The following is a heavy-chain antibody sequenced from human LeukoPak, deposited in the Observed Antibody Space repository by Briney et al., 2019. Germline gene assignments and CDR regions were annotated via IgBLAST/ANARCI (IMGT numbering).Heavy chain of an antibody. CDR3: AKDWDGYSLRYFDY. D-gene: IGHD5-24*01. V-gene: IGHV3-30*02. Sequence: GGSLRLSCAASGFTFSSYGMHWVRQAPGKGLEWVAFIRYDGSNKNYADSVQGRFTISRDNSKNTLYLQINSLRTEDTAVYYCAKDWDGYSLRYFDYWGQGTLVTVSS. J-gene: IGHJ4*02. CDR2: IRYDGSNK. CDR1: GFTFSSYG.